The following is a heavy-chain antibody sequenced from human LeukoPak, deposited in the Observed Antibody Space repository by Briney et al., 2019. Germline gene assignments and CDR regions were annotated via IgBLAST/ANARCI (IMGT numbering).Heavy chain of an antibody. J-gene: IGHJ4*02. V-gene: IGHV1-46*01. Sequence: ASVKVSCKASGYTFTAYYMHWVRQAPGQGLEWVGTINPNSGTTIYAQKVQDRVSLTRDTSTNTVHMEQRSLRSEDTAVYHCARAMGNTRDGANFYFDYWGQGTLVTVSS. CDR1: GYTFTAYY. CDR3: ARAMGNTRDGANFYFDY. CDR2: INPNSGTT. D-gene: IGHD5-24*01.